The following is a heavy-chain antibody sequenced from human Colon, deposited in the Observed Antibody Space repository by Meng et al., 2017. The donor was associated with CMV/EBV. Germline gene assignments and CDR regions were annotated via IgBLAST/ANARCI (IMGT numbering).Heavy chain of an antibody. J-gene: IGHJ4*02. V-gene: IGHV1-69*05. CDR3: VTLRFLEWLSPIDS. D-gene: IGHD3-3*01. Sequence: SGGTLSGYAFDWVRHAPGQGLEWLGGIIPSVGAENNAQKFQGRVRVTRDESTRTVYMELSTLKSEDTAVYYCVTLRFLEWLSPIDSWGQGTLVTVSS. CDR1: GGTLSGYA. CDR2: IIPSVGAE.